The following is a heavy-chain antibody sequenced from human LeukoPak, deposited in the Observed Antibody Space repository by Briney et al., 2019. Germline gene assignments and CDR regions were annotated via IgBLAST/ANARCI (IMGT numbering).Heavy chain of an antibody. CDR1: GFSLRTYA. J-gene: IGHJ5*02. Sequence: PGGSLRLSCAASGFSLRTYAMSWVRQAPGKGLEWVSAISGSGGSTYYADSVKGRFTISRDNSKNTLYLQMNSLRAEDTAVYYCAKIKFGELFRWFDPWGQGTLVTVSS. CDR2: ISGSGGST. CDR3: AKIKFGELFRWFDP. V-gene: IGHV3-23*01. D-gene: IGHD3-10*01.